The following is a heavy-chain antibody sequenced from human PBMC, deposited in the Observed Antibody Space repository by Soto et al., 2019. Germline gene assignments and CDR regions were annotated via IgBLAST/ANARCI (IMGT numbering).Heavy chain of an antibody. V-gene: IGHV3-23*01. CDR3: AKGRYSGYDSGPTDY. J-gene: IGHJ4*02. CDR1: GFTFSSYA. CDR2: ISGSGGST. D-gene: IGHD5-12*01. Sequence: GGSLRLSCAASGFTFSSYAMSWVRQAPGKGLEWVSAISGSGGSTYYADSVKGRFTISRDNSKNTLYLQMNSLRAEDTAVYYCAKGRYSGYDSGPTDYWGQGTLVTVSS.